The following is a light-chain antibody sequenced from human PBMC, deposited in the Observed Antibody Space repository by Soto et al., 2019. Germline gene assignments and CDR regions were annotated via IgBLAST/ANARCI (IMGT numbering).Light chain of an antibody. V-gene: IGLV2-8*01. CDR2: EVT. J-gene: IGLJ2*01. CDR1: SSDVGAYNF. CDR3: CSHAGSTVV. Sequence: QSVLTQPPSASGSPGQSVTISCTGTSSDVGAYNFVSWFQQHPGKAPKLIIYEVTKRPSGVPDRFSGSKSGNTASLIVSGLQAEDEADYYCCSHAGSTVVFGGGTKLTVL.